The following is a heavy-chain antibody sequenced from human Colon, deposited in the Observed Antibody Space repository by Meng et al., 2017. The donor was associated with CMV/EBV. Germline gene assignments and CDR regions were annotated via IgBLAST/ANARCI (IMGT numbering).Heavy chain of an antibody. CDR3: AKKEASSSLDH. Sequence: LSCVASGFDCSSYGMHWVRQTPGAGLEWVAFIRFDAENEYYADSVRGRFTISRDNSGKILYLQMNSLRAEDTGIYYCAKKEASSSLDHWGQGTLVTVSS. CDR2: IRFDAENE. V-gene: IGHV3-30*02. D-gene: IGHD6-6*01. CDR1: GFDCSSYG. J-gene: IGHJ4*02.